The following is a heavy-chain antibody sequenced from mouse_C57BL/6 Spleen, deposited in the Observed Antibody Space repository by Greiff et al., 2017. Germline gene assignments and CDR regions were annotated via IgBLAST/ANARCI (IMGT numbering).Heavy chain of an antibody. CDR3: ARTRTGENYFDY. D-gene: IGHD3-1*01. CDR1: GYTFTSYW. V-gene: IGHV1-55*01. Sequence: QVQLQQPGAELVKPGASVKMSCKASGYTFTSYWITWVKQRPGQGLAWIGDIYPGSGSPNYNEKFQSKATLTVDTSSSTAYMQLSSLTSEDSAVDYCARTRTGENYFDYGGQGTTLTVSS. CDR2: IYPGSGSP. J-gene: IGHJ2*01.